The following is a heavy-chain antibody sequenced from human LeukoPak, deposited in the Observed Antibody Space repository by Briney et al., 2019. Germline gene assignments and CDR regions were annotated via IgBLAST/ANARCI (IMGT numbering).Heavy chain of an antibody. CDR3: ARTYYYDSSNDY. J-gene: IGHJ4*02. Sequence: ASVKVSCKASGYTFTGYYKHWVRQAPGQGLEWMGWINPNSGGTNYAQKFQGRVTMTRDTSISTAYMELSRLRSDDTAVYYCARTYYYDSSNDYWGQGTLVTVSS. CDR1: GYTFTGYY. V-gene: IGHV1-2*02. D-gene: IGHD3-22*01. CDR2: INPNSGGT.